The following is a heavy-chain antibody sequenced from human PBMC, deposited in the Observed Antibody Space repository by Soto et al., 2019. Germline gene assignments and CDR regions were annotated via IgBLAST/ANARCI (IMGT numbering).Heavy chain of an antibody. Sequence: GGSLRLSCAASGFSISHYWMSWVRQAPGKGLVWVSRVKSDGTTTTYADFAKGRFIISRDNTKNTLYLQMNSLRVEDTAMYHSVRSGWFGPWGHGTPVTVSS. CDR2: VKSDGTTT. J-gene: IGHJ5*02. CDR1: GFSISHYW. V-gene: IGHV3-74*03. CDR3: VRSGWFGP. D-gene: IGHD3-10*01.